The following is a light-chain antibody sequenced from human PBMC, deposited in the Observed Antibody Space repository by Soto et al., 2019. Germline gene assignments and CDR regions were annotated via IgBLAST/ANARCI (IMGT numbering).Light chain of an antibody. Sequence: DIQMTQSPSTLSASLGDRVTITCRASQSISSWLSWYQQKPGKAPKLLIYDASSLESGVPSRFSGSGSGTEFTLTISSLQPDDFATYYCQQYNSYWTFDQGTKVDI. CDR3: QQYNSYWT. J-gene: IGKJ1*01. V-gene: IGKV1-5*01. CDR2: DAS. CDR1: QSISSW.